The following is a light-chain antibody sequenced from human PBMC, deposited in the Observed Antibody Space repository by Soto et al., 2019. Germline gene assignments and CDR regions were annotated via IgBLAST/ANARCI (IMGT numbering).Light chain of an antibody. J-gene: IGLJ1*01. CDR1: SGDIGDYKY. Sequence: QSALTQPASVSGSPGQSITISCVGTSGDIGDYKYVSWYQQHPGKVPKVIIYDVSNRPSGVSYRFSGTKSGNTASLTVSGLQAEDEADYYCCSYTRSGTLIFGTGTKVTVL. CDR3: CSYTRSGTLI. CDR2: DVS. V-gene: IGLV2-14*01.